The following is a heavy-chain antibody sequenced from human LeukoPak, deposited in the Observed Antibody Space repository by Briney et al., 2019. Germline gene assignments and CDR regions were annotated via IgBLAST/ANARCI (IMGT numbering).Heavy chain of an antibody. J-gene: IGHJ4*02. CDR2: IKPSGGST. Sequence: ASVKVSCKASGYTFTNYYMHWVRQAPGQGLEWMGIIKPSGGSTMYAQTFQGRVTMTSDTSTSTVYMEMSSLRSEDTAVFYCARDRSSGWYPFDYWGQGTLVTVSS. CDR3: ARDRSSGWYPFDY. D-gene: IGHD6-19*01. CDR1: GYTFTNYY. V-gene: IGHV1-46*01.